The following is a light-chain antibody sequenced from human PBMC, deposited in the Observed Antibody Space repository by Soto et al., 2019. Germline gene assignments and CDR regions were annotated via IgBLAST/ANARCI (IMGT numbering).Light chain of an antibody. CDR1: QDISNY. Sequence: DIQMTQSPSSLSVSVGERVTITCKASQDISNYLNWYQQKPGKAPKLLIYDASNWDTGVPSRFSGSGSGTDFTFTIRSLEPEDIATYYCQQYDTLPLTFGRGTKVEIK. CDR3: QQYDTLPLT. V-gene: IGKV1-33*01. J-gene: IGKJ4*01. CDR2: DAS.